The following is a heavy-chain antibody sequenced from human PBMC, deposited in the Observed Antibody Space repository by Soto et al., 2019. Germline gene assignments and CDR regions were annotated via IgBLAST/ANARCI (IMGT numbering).Heavy chain of an antibody. CDR3: AKDKGPSVGATPGYYYQGLDV. CDR1: GFTFRSYA. D-gene: IGHD2-15*01. J-gene: IGHJ6*02. Sequence: PGGSLRLSCAASGFTFRSYAMSWVRQAPRKGLEWVSAISGSGGNIYHADSVKGRFTISRDNSKNTLYLEMNSLRAEDTAVYYCAKDKGPSVGATPGYYYQGLDVWGQGTTVTVSS. CDR2: ISGSGGNI. V-gene: IGHV3-23*01.